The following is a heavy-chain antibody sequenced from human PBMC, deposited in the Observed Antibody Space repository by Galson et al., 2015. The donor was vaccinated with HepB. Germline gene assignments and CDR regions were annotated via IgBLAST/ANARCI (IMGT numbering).Heavy chain of an antibody. CDR1: GFTFSSYS. CDR2: ISSSSSYI. CDR3: ARGFTSWSGQSAGAFDI. Sequence: SLRLSCAASGFTFSSYSMNWVRQAPGKGLEWVSSISSSSSYIYYADSVKGRFTISRDNAKNSLYLQMNSLRAEDTAVYYCARGFTSWSGQSAGAFDIWGQGTMVTVSS. V-gene: IGHV3-21*01. D-gene: IGHD3-3*01. J-gene: IGHJ3*02.